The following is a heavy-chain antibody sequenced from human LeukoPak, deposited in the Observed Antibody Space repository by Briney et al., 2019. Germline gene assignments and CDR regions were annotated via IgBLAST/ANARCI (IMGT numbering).Heavy chain of an antibody. Sequence: GGSLRLSCAASGFTFSSYSMNWVRQAPGKGLEWVAFIRYDGNNKYYADSVKGRFTISRDNSKNTLYLQMNSLRAEDTAVYYCAKAEVDCSSTSCSDYWGQGTLVTVSS. CDR3: AKAEVDCSSTSCSDY. J-gene: IGHJ4*02. D-gene: IGHD2-2*01. V-gene: IGHV3-30*02. CDR1: GFTFSSYS. CDR2: IRYDGNNK.